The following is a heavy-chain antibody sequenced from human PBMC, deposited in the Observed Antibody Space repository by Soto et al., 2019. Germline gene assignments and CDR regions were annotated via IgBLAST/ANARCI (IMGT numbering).Heavy chain of an antibody. CDR3: AKELGSPHGYSYGDRFDY. J-gene: IGHJ4*01. D-gene: IGHD5-18*01. CDR1: GFTFSSYA. V-gene: IGHV3-23*01. Sequence: EVQLLESGGGLVQPGGSLRLSCAASGFTFSSYAMSWVRQDPGKGLERDSAISGSGGSTYYADSVKGRFTISSDNSKTTLYLQMNSLRAENTAVYYCAKELGSPHGYSYGDRFDYCGHGTLVTVSS. CDR2: ISGSGGST.